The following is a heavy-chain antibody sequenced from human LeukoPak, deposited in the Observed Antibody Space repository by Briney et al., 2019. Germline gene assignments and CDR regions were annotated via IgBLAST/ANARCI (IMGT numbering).Heavy chain of an antibody. CDR1: GFTFSNAW. Sequence: GGSLRLSCAASGFTFSNAWMSWVRQAPGKGLEWVGRIKSKTDGGTTDYAAPVKGGFTISRDDSKNTLYLQMNSLKTEDTAVYYCTTGGVLTGDGEMDYWGQGTLVTVSS. CDR2: IKSKTDGGTT. V-gene: IGHV3-15*01. J-gene: IGHJ4*02. D-gene: IGHD7-27*01. CDR3: TTGGVLTGDGEMDY.